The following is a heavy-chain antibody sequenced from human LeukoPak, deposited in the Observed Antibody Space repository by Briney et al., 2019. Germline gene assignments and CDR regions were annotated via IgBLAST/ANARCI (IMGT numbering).Heavy chain of an antibody. CDR2: IYYSGTT. Sequence: SETLSLTCTVSGGSISNYYWSWIRQPPGKGLEWIGYIYYSGTTNYNPSLKSRVTISVDTSKNQFSLKLNSVTAADTAVYYRARGLYIAAAQYGYWGQATLLTVPS. D-gene: IGHD6-13*01. J-gene: IGHJ4*02. V-gene: IGHV4-59*01. CDR3: ARGLYIAAAQYGY. CDR1: GGSISNYY.